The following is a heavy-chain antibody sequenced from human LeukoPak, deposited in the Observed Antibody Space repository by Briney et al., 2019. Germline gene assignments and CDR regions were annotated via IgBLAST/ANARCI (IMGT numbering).Heavy chain of an antibody. D-gene: IGHD6-6*01. J-gene: IGHJ4*02. V-gene: IGHV1-2*02. Sequence: GASVKVSCKASGYTFTGYYMHWVRQAPGQGLEWMGWINPNSGGTNYAQKFQGRVTMTRDTSISTAYMELSSLRSEDTAVYYCARDLVLSSSSSLGYWGQGTLVTVSS. CDR1: GYTFTGYY. CDR3: ARDLVLSSSSSLGY. CDR2: INPNSGGT.